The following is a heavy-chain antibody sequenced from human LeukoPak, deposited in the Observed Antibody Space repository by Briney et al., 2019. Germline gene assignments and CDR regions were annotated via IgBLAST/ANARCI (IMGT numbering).Heavy chain of an antibody. V-gene: IGHV3-53*01. CDR1: GFTFSSHW. J-gene: IGHJ4*02. Sequence: GGSLRLSCAASGFTFSSHWMSWVRQAPGKGLEWVSVIYSGGSTYYADSVKGRFTISRDNSKNTLYLQMNSLRAEDTAVYYCTGTIVGKWAIDYWGQGTLVTVSS. CDR3: TGTIVGKWAIDY. D-gene: IGHD3-22*01. CDR2: IYSGGST.